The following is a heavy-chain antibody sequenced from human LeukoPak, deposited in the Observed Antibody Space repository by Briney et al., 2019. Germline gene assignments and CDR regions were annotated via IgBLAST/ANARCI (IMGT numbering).Heavy chain of an antibody. CDR2: MDQDGSEI. V-gene: IGHV3-7*01. J-gene: IGHJ4*02. CDR3: ARDRGYSTFDS. D-gene: IGHD4-23*01. CDR1: GFTSGGYW. Sequence: GGSLRLSCAGSGFTSGGYWMSWVRQAPGKGPEWVANMDQDGSEINYLDSVKGRFTISRDNAKNALYLWMSSLRADDTAVYYCARDRGYSTFDSWGQGVLVTVSS.